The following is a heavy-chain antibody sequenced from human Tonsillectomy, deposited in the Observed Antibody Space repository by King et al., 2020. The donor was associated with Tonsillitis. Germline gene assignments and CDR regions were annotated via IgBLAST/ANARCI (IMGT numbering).Heavy chain of an antibody. Sequence: QLVQSGPEVKKPGASVRVSCKASGYIFSKFGITWVRQAPGQGLEWVGWVSGYNGDTKYAQSFQGRVTMTTETSTTTAYMDLSSLRTDDTAVYYCAKDKPTAMVALDYWGQGTLVTVSS. CDR1: GYIFSKFG. J-gene: IGHJ4*02. V-gene: IGHV1-18*01. D-gene: IGHD5-18*01. CDR2: VSGYNGDT. CDR3: AKDKPTAMVALDY.